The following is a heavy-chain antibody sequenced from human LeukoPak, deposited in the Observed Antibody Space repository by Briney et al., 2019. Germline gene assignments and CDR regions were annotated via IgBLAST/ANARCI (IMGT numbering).Heavy chain of an antibody. V-gene: IGHV3-21*01. Sequence: PGGCLRLSCAASGFTFSSYSMNWVRQAPGKGLEWVSSISSSSSYIYYADSVKGRFTMSRDNAKNSLYLQMSSLRAEDTAVYYCARERAEQYDYWGQGILVTVSS. CDR3: ARERAEQYDY. CDR1: GFTFSSYS. CDR2: ISSSSSYI. J-gene: IGHJ4*02. D-gene: IGHD4-11*01.